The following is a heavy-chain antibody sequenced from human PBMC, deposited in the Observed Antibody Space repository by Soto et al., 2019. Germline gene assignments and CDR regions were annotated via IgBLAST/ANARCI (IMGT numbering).Heavy chain of an antibody. Sequence: GGSLRLSCAAAGFTFNNYGVQWVRQAPGKGLERVAVIWNDGSKKYYADSVKGRFTISRDNSKNTLYLQMNSLRAEDTAVYYCARRGGGNYGPFYYYYYMDVWGNGTTVTVSS. CDR2: IWNDGSKK. CDR1: GFTFNNYG. V-gene: IGHV3-33*01. D-gene: IGHD4-4*01. J-gene: IGHJ6*03. CDR3: ARRGGGNYGPFYYYYYMDV.